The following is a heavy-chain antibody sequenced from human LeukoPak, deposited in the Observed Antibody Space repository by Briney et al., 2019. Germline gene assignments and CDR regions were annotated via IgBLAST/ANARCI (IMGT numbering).Heavy chain of an antibody. Sequence: PGGSLRLSCAASGFTFSRHGMHWFRRAPGKGLEGVAVIGDTGRAKYYADSVEGRFTASRDNFKNTLYLEMNSLRYDDTALYYCAREAAWGNWYFDHWGRGTLVTVSS. CDR3: AREAAWGNWYFDH. J-gene: IGHJ2*01. D-gene: IGHD3-16*01. V-gene: IGHV3-33*08. CDR1: GFTFSRHG. CDR2: IGDTGRAK.